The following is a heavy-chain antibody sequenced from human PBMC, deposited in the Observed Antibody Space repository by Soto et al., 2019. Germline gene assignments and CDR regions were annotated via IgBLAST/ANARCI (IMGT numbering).Heavy chain of an antibody. J-gene: IGHJ4*02. D-gene: IGHD6-19*01. CDR2: INSSSSTI. Sequence: GGSLRLSCAASGFTFSSYSMNWVRQAPGKGLEWVSTINSSSSTIYYADSVKGRFAISRDNAKNSLYLQMSSLRAEDTAVYYCARTNSSGWYALDYWGQGTLVTVSS. CDR1: GFTFSSYS. V-gene: IGHV3-21*04. CDR3: ARTNSSGWYALDY.